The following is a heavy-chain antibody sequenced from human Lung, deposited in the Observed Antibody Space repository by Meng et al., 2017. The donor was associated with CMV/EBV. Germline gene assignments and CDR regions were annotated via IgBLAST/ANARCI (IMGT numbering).Heavy chain of an antibody. CDR2: IYCGDSKT. V-gene: IGHV5-51*01. CDR3: AGHSNSSWFGY. Sequence: GESXKISCKSSGYSFATYWIGWVRQMPGKDLEWMGMIYCGDSKTIYSPFFQGQVTISADKSISTAYLQWSSLQASDTAMYYCAGHSNSSWFGYWGQGTQVTVSS. CDR1: GYSFATYW. J-gene: IGHJ4*02. D-gene: IGHD6-13*01.